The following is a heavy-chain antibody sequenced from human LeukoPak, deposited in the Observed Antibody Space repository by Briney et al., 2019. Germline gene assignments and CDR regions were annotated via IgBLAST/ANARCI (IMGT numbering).Heavy chain of an antibody. CDR1: GYSFTSYG. J-gene: IGHJ4*02. Sequence: ASVKVSCKASGYSFTSYGISWVRQAPGQGLEWLGWISANDGNTDYAQKFQGRDTMTTDTSTSTAYMELRSLRSDDTAVYYCARESHVTRDDYWGQGTLVTVSS. CDR3: ARESHVTRDDY. CDR2: ISANDGNT. V-gene: IGHV1-18*01.